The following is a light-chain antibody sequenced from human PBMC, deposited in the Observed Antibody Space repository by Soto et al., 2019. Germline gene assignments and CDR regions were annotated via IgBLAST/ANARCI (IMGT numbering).Light chain of an antibody. V-gene: IGLV1-44*01. CDR3: EAWDDSLKGSVV. CDR1: SSNIGRST. J-gene: IGLJ2*01. Sequence: QSALTQPPSASGTPGQTVTISCSGSSSNIGRSTVNWYQQLPGTAPRLLIYLNDQRPSGVPDRFSGSKSGTSASLAISGLQSEDEADYYCEAWDDSLKGSVVFGGGTKLTVL. CDR2: LND.